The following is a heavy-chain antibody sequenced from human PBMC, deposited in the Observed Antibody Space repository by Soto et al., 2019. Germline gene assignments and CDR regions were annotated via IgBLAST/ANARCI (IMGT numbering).Heavy chain of an antibody. Sequence: AISGSGGSTYYADSVKGRFTISRDNSKNTLYLQMNSLRAEDTAVYYCAKDWGGYLLYFLAYCGQGTLVTVAS. J-gene: IGHJ4*02. CDR3: AKDWGGYLLYFLAY. CDR2: ISGSGGST. V-gene: IGHV3-23*01. D-gene: IGHD1-26*01.